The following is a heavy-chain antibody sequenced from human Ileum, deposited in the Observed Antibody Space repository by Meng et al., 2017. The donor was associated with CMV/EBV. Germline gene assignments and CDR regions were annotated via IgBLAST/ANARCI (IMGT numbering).Heavy chain of an antibody. CDR3: ARDGVYGDPSGS. J-gene: IGHJ5*02. CDR2: ISTYNGET. Sequence: QIVQSGDEGNKPGASGKVSCKGSGYTFTNFAISGVRQAPGQGLEWMGWISTYNGETKLAQKLTDRVTRTRDTSTSTAYMELRSLRSDDTAVYYCARDGVYGDPSGSCGQGTLVTVSS. V-gene: IGHV1-18*01. D-gene: IGHD4-17*01. CDR1: GYTFTNFA.